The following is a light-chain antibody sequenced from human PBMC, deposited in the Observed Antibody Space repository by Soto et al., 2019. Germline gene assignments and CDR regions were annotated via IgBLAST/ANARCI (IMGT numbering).Light chain of an antibody. J-gene: IGLJ2*01. Sequence: QSALTQPASVSGSPGQSITMSCTGASSDIGGSNYVSWYQQHPGKAPKLMLYDVNNRPSGVSNRFSGSKSGNTASLTISGLQAEDEADYYCSSFTSTSTLFGGGTKVTVL. V-gene: IGLV2-14*03. CDR2: DVN. CDR3: SSFTSTSTL. CDR1: SSDIGGSNY.